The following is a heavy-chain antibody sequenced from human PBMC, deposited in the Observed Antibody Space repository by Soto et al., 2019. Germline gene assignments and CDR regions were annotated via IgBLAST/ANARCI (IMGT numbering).Heavy chain of an antibody. Sequence: SGGSLRLSCAASGFTFSSYAMHWVRQAPGKGLEWVAVISYDGSNKYYADSVKGRFTISRDNSKNTLYLQMNSLRAEDMAVYYFARDFEMATIHFWFDPWGQGTLVTV. V-gene: IGHV3-30-3*01. D-gene: IGHD5-12*01. CDR2: ISYDGSNK. CDR3: ARDFEMATIHFWFDP. J-gene: IGHJ5*02. CDR1: GFTFSSYA.